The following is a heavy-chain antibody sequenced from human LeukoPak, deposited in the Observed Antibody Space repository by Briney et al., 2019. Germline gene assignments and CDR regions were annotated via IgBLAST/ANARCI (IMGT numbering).Heavy chain of an antibody. CDR3: AKSLGERPPGDYFDY. V-gene: IGHV3-23*01. CDR2: ISGSGGST. J-gene: IGHJ4*02. D-gene: IGHD3-10*01. Sequence: GSLRLSCAASGFSFSTYAMSWVRQAPGKGLEWVSAISGSGGSTYYADSVKGRFTISRDNSKNTLYLQMNSLRAEDTAVYYCAKSLGERPPGDYFDYWGQGTLVTVSS. CDR1: GFSFSTYA.